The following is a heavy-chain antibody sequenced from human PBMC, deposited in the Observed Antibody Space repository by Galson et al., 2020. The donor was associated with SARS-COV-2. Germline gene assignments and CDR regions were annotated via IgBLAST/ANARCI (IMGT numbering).Heavy chain of an antibody. CDR2: INPNSGGT. Sequence: ASVKVSCKASGYTFTGYYMHWVRQAPGQGLEWMGWINPNSGGTNYAQKFQGRVTMTRDTSISTAYMELSRLRSDDTAVYYCAFGELLLPSGLPPFDYWGQGTLVTVSS. CDR1: GYTFTGYY. J-gene: IGHJ4*02. CDR3: AFGELLLPSGLPPFDY. V-gene: IGHV1-2*02. D-gene: IGHD1-26*01.